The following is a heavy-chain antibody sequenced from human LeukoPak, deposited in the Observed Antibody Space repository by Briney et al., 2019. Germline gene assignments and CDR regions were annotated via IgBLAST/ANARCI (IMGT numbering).Heavy chain of an antibody. CDR2: ISGDGSDI. D-gene: IGHD3-9*01. Sequence: GSLRVSCEASGFTLNAHYMSWIRQALGEGLEWIAYISGDGSDIVYADTVWGRCTFSRENVQKSLYLQMNILRGEGTGPYYFARRYYYFDYWGQGTQVTVSS. CDR3: ARRYYYFDY. CDR1: GFTLNAHY. V-gene: IGHV3-11*01. J-gene: IGHJ4*02.